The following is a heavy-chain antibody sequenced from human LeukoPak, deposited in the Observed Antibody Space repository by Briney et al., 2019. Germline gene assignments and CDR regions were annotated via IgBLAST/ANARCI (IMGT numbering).Heavy chain of an antibody. CDR2: IYYSGST. J-gene: IGHJ5*02. Sequence: SETLSLTCTVSGGSISSYYWSWIRQPPGKGLEWIGYIYYSGSTNYNPSLKSRVTISVDTSKNRFSLKLSSVTAADTAVYYCAREAGVSRLTFPWFDPWGQGTLVTVSS. CDR1: GGSISSYY. D-gene: IGHD2-21*01. CDR3: AREAGVSRLTFPWFDP. V-gene: IGHV4-59*01.